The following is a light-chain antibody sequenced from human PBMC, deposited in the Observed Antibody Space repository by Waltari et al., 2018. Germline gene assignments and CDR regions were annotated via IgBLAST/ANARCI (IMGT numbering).Light chain of an antibody. CDR2: EVT. CDR1: SSYVAHYNL. V-gene: IGLV2-23*02. Sequence: QSDLTQPASVSGSPGLSISIPCTGTSSYVAHYNLFSWYQQHPGKAPKFMIYEVTKRPSGVSDRFSGSKSGNTASLTISGLQAEDEADYYCCSYAGDTTWVFGGGTKLTVL. J-gene: IGLJ3*02. CDR3: CSYAGDTTWV.